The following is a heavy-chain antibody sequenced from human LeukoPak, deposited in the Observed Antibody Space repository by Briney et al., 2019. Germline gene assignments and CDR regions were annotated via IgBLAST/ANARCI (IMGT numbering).Heavy chain of an antibody. V-gene: IGHV2-5*02. CDR2: IHWDDDK. CDR1: GSSPTTRGVG. J-gene: IGHJ4*02. D-gene: IGHD3-16*01. Sequence: SGPTLLHPPPTLTLTFTFSGSSPTTRGVGVGWIRQPPGKALEWLATIHWDDDKGYSPSLKNRLTITKDTSKNQVVLTMTNMDPVDTATYYCAHRRVSYALDYWGQGTLVTVSS. CDR3: AHRRVSYALDY.